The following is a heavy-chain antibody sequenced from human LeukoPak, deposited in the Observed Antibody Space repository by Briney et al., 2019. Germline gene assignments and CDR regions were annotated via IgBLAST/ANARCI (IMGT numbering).Heavy chain of an antibody. J-gene: IGHJ5*02. CDR1: GYSISSGYY. Sequence: SETQSLTCAVSGYSISSGYYWGWIRQPPGKGLEWIGTIYHSGGTYYNPSLKSRVTISVDTSKNQFSLKLRSVTAADTAVYYCARRTPVLRSGTSSNWFDPWGQGTLVTVSS. CDR3: ARRTPVLRSGTSSNWFDP. CDR2: IYHSGGT. V-gene: IGHV4-38-2*01. D-gene: IGHD2-15*01.